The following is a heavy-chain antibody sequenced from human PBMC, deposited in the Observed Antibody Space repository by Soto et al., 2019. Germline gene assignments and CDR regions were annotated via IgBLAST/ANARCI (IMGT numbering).Heavy chain of an antibody. CDR2: IWYDGSNK. CDR3: ARDRPPVVPAARKLDV. CDR1: GVTFSSYG. D-gene: IGHD2-2*01. V-gene: IGHV3-33*01. Sequence: QVQLVESGGGVVQPGRSLRLSCAASGVTFSSYGMQWVRQAPGKGLEWVAVIWYDGSNKYYADYVKGRFTIYRDNSQNTLYLQMNSRRAEDTAVYYCARDRPPVVPAARKLDVWGQGTTVTVSS. J-gene: IGHJ6*02.